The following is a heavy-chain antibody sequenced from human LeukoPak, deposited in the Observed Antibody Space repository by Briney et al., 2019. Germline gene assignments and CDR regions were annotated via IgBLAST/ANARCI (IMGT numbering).Heavy chain of an antibody. CDR3: ARSMVDYYYYMDV. V-gene: IGHV3-9*01. CDR1: GFTFDDYA. D-gene: IGHD3-10*01. J-gene: IGHJ6*03. CDR2: ISWNSGSI. Sequence: PGGPLRLSCAASGFTFDDYAMHWVRQAPGKGLEWVSGISWNSGSIGYADSVKGRFTISRDNSKNTLYLQMNSLRAEDTAVYYCARSMVDYYYYMDVWGKGTTVTVSS.